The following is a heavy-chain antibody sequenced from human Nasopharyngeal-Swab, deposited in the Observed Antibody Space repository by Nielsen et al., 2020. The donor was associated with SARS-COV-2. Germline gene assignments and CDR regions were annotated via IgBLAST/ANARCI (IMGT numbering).Heavy chain of an antibody. CDR2: TYYSGST. CDR1: ARSISSYY. CDR3: ARAGDAYDFWSGYPDYYGMDV. Sequence: PQTLSLTCTVSARSISSYYSSWIRQLPGKGLEWIGYTYYSGSTNYNPSLKSRVTISVDTSKNQFSLKLSSVTAADTAVYYCARAGDAYDFWSGYPDYYGMDVWGQGTMVTVSS. J-gene: IGHJ6*02. V-gene: IGHV4-59*01. D-gene: IGHD3-3*01.